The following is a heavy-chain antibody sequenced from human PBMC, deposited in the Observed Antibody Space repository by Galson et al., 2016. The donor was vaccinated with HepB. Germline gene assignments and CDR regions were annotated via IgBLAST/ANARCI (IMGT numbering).Heavy chain of an antibody. V-gene: IGHV4-39*01. CDR3: ARQATSGWFDS. Sequence: ETLSLTCSVSGGSISTYSYYWGWIRQSPEKGLEWIGNIYHTGSTYYNPSLKSRVTISIDTSNNHFSMNLTSVTAADTGVFYCARQATSGWFDSWGQGSLVIVSS. CDR1: GGSISTYSYY. D-gene: IGHD6-19*01. J-gene: IGHJ5*01. CDR2: IYHTGST.